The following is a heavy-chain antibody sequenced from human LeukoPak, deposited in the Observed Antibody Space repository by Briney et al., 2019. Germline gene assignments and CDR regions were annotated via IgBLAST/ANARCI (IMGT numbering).Heavy chain of an antibody. D-gene: IGHD3-22*01. V-gene: IGHV3-48*03. J-gene: IGHJ5*02. CDR1: GFTFSSYE. CDR2: ISSSGSTI. CDR3: AREKYYYDSSGYYRWFDP. Sequence: GGSLRLSCAPSGFTFSSYEMNWVRQAPGKGLEWVSYISSSGSTIYYADSVKGRFTISRDNAKNSLYLQMNSLRAEDTAVYYCAREKYYYDSSGYYRWFDPWGQGTLVTVSS.